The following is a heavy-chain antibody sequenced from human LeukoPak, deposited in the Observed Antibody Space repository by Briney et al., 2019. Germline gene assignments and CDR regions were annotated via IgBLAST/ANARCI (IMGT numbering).Heavy chain of an antibody. Sequence: KPGGSLRLSCAASGFTFSSYSMNWVRQAPGKGLEWVSSISSSSSYIYYADSVKGRFTISRDNAKNSLYLQMNSLRAEDTAVYYCARDPRGPIGYDSSGRDSFGNWGQGTLVTVSS. CDR2: ISSSSSYI. J-gene: IGHJ4*02. D-gene: IGHD3-22*01. CDR3: ARDPRGPIGYDSSGRDSFGN. V-gene: IGHV3-21*01. CDR1: GFTFSSYS.